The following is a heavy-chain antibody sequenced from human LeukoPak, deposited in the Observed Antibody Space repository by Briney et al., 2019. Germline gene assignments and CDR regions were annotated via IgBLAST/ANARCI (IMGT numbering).Heavy chain of an antibody. D-gene: IGHD3-16*02. CDR2: ISWNSGSI. V-gene: IGHV3-9*01. CDR1: GFTFDDYA. Sequence: GGSLRLSCAASGFTFDDYAMHWVRQAPGKGLEWVSGISWNSGSIGYADSVKGRFTISRDNAKNSLCLQMNSLRAEDTALYCCAKAFTFGGVIAPFDYWGQGTLVTVSS. J-gene: IGHJ4*02. CDR3: AKAFTFGGVIAPFDY.